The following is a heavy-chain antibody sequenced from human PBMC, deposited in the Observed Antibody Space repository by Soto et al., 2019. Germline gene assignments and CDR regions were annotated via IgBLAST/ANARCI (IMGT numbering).Heavy chain of an antibody. V-gene: IGHV3-48*02. Sequence: EVQLVESGGGLVQPGGSLRLSCAASGFTFSSYSMNWVRQAPGKGLEGVSYIRSSSSTIYYADSVKGRCTISRDNARNALYLQMNSLREADTAVYYCARGLYYYDSSGYWGYWGPGTLVTVSS. J-gene: IGHJ4*02. D-gene: IGHD3-22*01. CDR1: GFTFSSYS. CDR3: ARGLYYYDSSGYWGY. CDR2: IRSSSSTI.